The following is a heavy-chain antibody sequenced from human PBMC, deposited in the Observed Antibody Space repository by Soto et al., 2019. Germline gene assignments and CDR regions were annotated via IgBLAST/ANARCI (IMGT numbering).Heavy chain of an antibody. CDR3: ARDQGRYCSSTSCYEGLDAFDI. V-gene: IGHV3-74*01. CDR2: INSDGSST. CDR1: GFTFSSYW. D-gene: IGHD2-2*01. J-gene: IGHJ3*02. Sequence: EVQLVESGGGLVQPGGSLRLSCAASGFTFSSYWMHWVRQAPGKGLVWVSRINSDGSSTSYVDSVKGRFTISRDNAKNTLYLQMNSLRAEDTAVYYCARDQGRYCSSTSCYEGLDAFDIWGQGTMVTVSS.